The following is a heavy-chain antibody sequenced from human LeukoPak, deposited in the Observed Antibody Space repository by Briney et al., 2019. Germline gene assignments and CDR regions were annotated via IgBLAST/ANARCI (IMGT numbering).Heavy chain of an antibody. CDR2: IYYSGST. J-gene: IGHJ5*02. Sequence: DPSETLSLTCTVSGGSISSYYCSWIRQPPGNGLEWIGYIYYSGSTNYNPSLKSRVTISVDTSKNQFSLKLSSVTAADTAVYYCARDPAATGWFDPWGQGTLVTVSS. CDR1: GGSISSYY. CDR3: ARDPAATGWFDP. D-gene: IGHD2-2*01. V-gene: IGHV4-59*01.